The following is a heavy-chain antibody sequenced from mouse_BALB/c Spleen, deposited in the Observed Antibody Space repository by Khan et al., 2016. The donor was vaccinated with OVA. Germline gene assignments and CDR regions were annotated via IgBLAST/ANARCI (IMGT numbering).Heavy chain of an antibody. CDR1: GYIFTSYW. CDR3: AREWAAWFPY. V-gene: IGHV1S132*01. J-gene: IGHJ3*01. CDR2: IYPGTDNT. Sequence: QVRLQQSGAELVRPGASVKLSCKTSGYIFTSYWIHWVKQRSGQGLEWIARIYPGTDNTYYNEKLKDKATLTADKSSSTAYMQLSSLTSEDSAVYFCAREWAAWFPYWGQGTLVTVSA.